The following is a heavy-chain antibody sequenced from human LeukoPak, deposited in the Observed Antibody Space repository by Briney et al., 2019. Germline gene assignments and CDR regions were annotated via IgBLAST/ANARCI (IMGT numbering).Heavy chain of an antibody. J-gene: IGHJ6*02. V-gene: IGHV1-2*02. CDR3: ARDYDSSGNYGMDV. CDR1: GYTFTDYY. Sequence: GASVKVPCKASGYTFTDYYMHWVRQAPGQGLEWMGWINPNSGGTNYAQKFQGRVTMTRDTSISTAYMELSRLRSDDTAVYYCARDYDSSGNYGMDVWGQGTTVTVSS. CDR2: INPNSGGT. D-gene: IGHD3-22*01.